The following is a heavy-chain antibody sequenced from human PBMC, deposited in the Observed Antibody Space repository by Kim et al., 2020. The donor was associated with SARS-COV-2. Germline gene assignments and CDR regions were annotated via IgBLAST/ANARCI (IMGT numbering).Heavy chain of an antibody. CDR2: IDPGDSYT. CDR1: GYSFTTYW. CDR3: ASPGHCSGENCYLDY. J-gene: IGHJ4*02. D-gene: IGHD2-15*01. V-gene: IGHV5-10-1*01. Sequence: GESLKISCKGSGYSFTTYWINWVRQMPGKGLEWMGKIDPGDSYTIYSPSFQGHVTISTDTSIATAYLQWSSLKATDSAVYYCASPGHCSGENCYLDYWGQGTLVTVSS.